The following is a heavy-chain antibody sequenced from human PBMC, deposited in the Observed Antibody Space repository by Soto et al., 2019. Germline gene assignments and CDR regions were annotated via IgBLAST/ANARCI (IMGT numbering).Heavy chain of an antibody. CDR2: FSLSGTT. CDR1: GASITGTSY. J-gene: IGHJ4*02. Sequence: SETLSLTCTVSGASITGTSYWRWIRQPAGKGLEWIGRFSLSGTTNYNPSLRSRVTMSADVSKNQFSLRLTPVTAADTALYYCARGMTPPGAPAWYYFDSWGQGTLVTVSS. CDR3: ARGMTPPGAPAWYYFDS. D-gene: IGHD2-8*02. V-gene: IGHV4-4*07.